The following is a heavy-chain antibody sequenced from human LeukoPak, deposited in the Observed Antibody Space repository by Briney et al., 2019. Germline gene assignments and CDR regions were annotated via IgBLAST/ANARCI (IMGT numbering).Heavy chain of an antibody. Sequence: GGSLRLSCAASGFTVSSNYMSWVRQAPGKGLEWVSVIYSGGSTYYADSVKGRFTISRDNSKNTLYLQMNSLRAEDTAVYYCARASLYGSGSYLDYWGQGTLVTVSS. CDR1: GFTVSSNY. CDR3: ARASLYGSGSYLDY. V-gene: IGHV3-53*01. J-gene: IGHJ4*02. D-gene: IGHD3-10*01. CDR2: IYSGGST.